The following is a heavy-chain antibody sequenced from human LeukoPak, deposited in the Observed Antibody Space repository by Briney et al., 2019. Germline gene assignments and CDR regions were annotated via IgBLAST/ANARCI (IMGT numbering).Heavy chain of an antibody. D-gene: IGHD3-10*01. V-gene: IGHV3-9*01. CDR3: ARAGEGPGYYYGMDV. CDR1: GFTFDDYA. CDR2: ISWNSGSI. J-gene: IGHJ6*02. Sequence: PGRSLRLSCAASGFTFDDYAMHWVRQAPGKGLEWVSGISWNSGSIGYADSVKGRFTISRDNAKNSLYLQMNSLRAEDTAVYYCARAGEGPGYYYGMDVWGQGTTVTVSS.